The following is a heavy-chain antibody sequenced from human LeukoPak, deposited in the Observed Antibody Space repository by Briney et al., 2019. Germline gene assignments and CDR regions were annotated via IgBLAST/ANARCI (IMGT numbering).Heavy chain of an antibody. CDR2: INPNSGGT. J-gene: IGHJ3*02. D-gene: IGHD5-18*01. CDR3: ARARGYSYEAQDYASDI. V-gene: IGHV1-2*06. CDR1: GYTFTGYY. Sequence: ASVKVSCKASGYTFTGYYMHWVRQAPGQGLEWLGRINPNSGGTNYAQKFQGRVTMTRDTSISTAYMELSRLRSDDTAVYYCARARGYSYEAQDYASDIWGQGTMVTVSS.